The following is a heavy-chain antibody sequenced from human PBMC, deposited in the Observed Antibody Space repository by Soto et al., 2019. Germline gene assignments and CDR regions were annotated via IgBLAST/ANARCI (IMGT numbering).Heavy chain of an antibody. Sequence: SETLSLTCAVYGGSFSGYYWSWIRQPPGKGLEWIGEINHSGSTNYNPSLKSRVTISVDTSKNQFSLKLSSVTAADTAAYYCARGEVTTGVFWGQGTQVPVSS. J-gene: IGHJ4*02. CDR3: ARGEVTTGVF. V-gene: IGHV4-34*01. CDR1: GGSFSGYY. CDR2: INHSGST. D-gene: IGHD4-17*01.